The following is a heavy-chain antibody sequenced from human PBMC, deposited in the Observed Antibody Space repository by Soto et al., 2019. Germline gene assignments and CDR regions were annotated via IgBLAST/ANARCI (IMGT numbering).Heavy chain of an antibody. D-gene: IGHD3-3*01. V-gene: IGHV3-23*01. CDR1: GFTFSRYA. CDR2: VSGSGGST. Sequence: VGSLRLSCTASGFTFSRYAMSWVRQAPGKGLEWVSIVSGSGGSTYYADSVKGRFTISRDNSRNTLCLQMNSLRAEDTAVYYCAKGGGTYDYWSGYSRLDYWGQGILVTVSS. J-gene: IGHJ4*02. CDR3: AKGGGTYDYWSGYSRLDY.